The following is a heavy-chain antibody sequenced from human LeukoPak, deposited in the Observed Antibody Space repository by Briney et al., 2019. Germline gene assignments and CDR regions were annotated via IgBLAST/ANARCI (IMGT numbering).Heavy chain of an antibody. CDR3: ARADGTMVRTGHNWFDP. V-gene: IGHV1-2*02. D-gene: IGHD3-10*01. CDR1: GYTFTGYY. Sequence: ASVKVSCKASGYTFTGYYMHWVRQAPGQGLEWRGWINPNSGGTNYAQKFQGRVTMTRDTSISTAYMELSRLRSDDTAVYYCARADGTMVRTGHNWFDPWGQGTLVTVSS. CDR2: INPNSGGT. J-gene: IGHJ5*02.